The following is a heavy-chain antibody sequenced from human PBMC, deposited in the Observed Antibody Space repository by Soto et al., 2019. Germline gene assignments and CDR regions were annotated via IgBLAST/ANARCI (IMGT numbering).Heavy chain of an antibody. D-gene: IGHD3-10*02. CDR1: GGSISRSSYY. V-gene: IGHV4-39*01. CDR3: ARQIFCSECYYDPYDLLAF. J-gene: IGHJ4*02. CDR2: IYYSGST. Sequence: SETLSLTCTVSGGSISRSSYYWVLIRQAPGKGLEWIGSIYYSGSTYYNPSLKSRVTISVDTSKNQFSLKLSSVTAADTAVYYCARQIFCSECYYDPYDLLAFWARGTSDPVSA.